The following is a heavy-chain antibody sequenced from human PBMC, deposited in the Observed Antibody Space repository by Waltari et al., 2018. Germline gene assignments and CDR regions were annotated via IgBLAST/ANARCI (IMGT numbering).Heavy chain of an antibody. J-gene: IGHJ4*02. V-gene: IGHV1-69*13. D-gene: IGHD3-10*01. CDR3: AREGEGYYGSGSYYAQIDY. CDR2: IIPIFGTG. Sequence: QVQLVQSGAEVKKPGSSVKVSCKASGGTFSSYAISWVRQAPGQGLEWMGGIIPIFGTGNYAQKFQGRVTITADESTSTAYMELSSLRSEDTAVYYCAREGEGYYGSGSYYAQIDYWGQGTLVTVSS. CDR1: GGTFSSYA.